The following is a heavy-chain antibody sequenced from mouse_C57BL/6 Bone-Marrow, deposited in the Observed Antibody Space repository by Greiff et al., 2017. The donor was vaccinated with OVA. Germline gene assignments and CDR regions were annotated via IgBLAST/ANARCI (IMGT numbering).Heavy chain of an antibody. CDR1: GYTFTSYW. J-gene: IGHJ2*01. D-gene: IGHD3-2*02. Sequence: VQRVESGAELAKPGASVKLSCKASGYTFTSYWMHWVKQRPGQGLEWIGYINPSSGYTKYNQKFKDKATLTADKSSSTAYMQLSSLTYEDSAVYYCARERRLLGFDYWGQGTTLTVSS. V-gene: IGHV1-7*01. CDR2: INPSSGYT. CDR3: ARERRLLGFDY.